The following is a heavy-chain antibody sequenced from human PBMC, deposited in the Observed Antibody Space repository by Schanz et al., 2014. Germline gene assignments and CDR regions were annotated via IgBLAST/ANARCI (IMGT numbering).Heavy chain of an antibody. Sequence: EVQLVESGGGLIQPGGSLRLSCAASGFGFSSYSMNWVRQAPGKGLEWVSYISGSSRTIYYADSMKGRFTVSRDNAENALYLQMNSLGADDTGLYFCARGGSGSHYRRDYWGQGTLVTVSS. V-gene: IGHV3-48*01. J-gene: IGHJ4*02. CDR2: ISGSSRTI. CDR3: ARGGSGSHYRRDY. CDR1: GFGFSSYS. D-gene: IGHD1-26*01.